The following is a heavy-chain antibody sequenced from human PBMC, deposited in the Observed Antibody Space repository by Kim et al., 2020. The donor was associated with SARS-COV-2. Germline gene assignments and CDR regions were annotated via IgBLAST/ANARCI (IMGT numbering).Heavy chain of an antibody. D-gene: IGHD6-19*01. J-gene: IGHJ6*02. CDR3: ARDRRDYSSGWYSSYYYYGMDV. CDR2: IYSGGST. Sequence: GGSLRLSCAASGFTVSSNYMSWVRQAPGKGLEWVSVIYSGGSTYYADSVKGRFTISRDNSKNTLYLQMNSLRAEDTAVYYCARDRRDYSSGWYSSYYYYGMDVWGQGTTVTVSS. V-gene: IGHV3-53*01. CDR1: GFTVSSNY.